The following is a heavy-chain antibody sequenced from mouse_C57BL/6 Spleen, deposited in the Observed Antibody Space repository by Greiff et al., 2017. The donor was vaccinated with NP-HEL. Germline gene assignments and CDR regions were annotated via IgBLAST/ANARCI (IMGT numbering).Heavy chain of an antibody. CDR3: ARGDYYGSRRRRRFDY. D-gene: IGHD1-1*01. CDR2: IDPSDSYT. V-gene: IGHV1-69*01. J-gene: IGHJ2*01. Sequence: QVQLQQPGAELVMPGASVKLSCKASGYTFTSYWMHWVKQRPGQGLEWIGEIDPSDSYTNYNQKFKGKSTLTVDKSSSTAYMQLSSLTSADSAVYYCARGDYYGSRRRRRFDYWGQGTTLTVSS. CDR1: GYTFTSYW.